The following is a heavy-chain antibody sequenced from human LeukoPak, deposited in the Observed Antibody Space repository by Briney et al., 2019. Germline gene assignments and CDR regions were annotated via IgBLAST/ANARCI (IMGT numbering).Heavy chain of an antibody. D-gene: IGHD4-17*01. J-gene: IGHJ5*02. V-gene: IGHV1-69*05. CDR1: GGTFSSYA. Sequence: ASVKVSCKASGGTFSSYAISWVRQAPGQGLEWMGGTIPIFGTANYAQKFQGRVTITTDESTSTAYMELSSLRSEDTAVYYCARVGDYGDYRFDPWGQGTLVTVSS. CDR2: TIPIFGTA. CDR3: ARVGDYGDYRFDP.